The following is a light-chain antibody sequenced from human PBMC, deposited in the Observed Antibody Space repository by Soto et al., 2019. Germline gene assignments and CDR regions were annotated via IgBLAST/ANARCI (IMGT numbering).Light chain of an antibody. CDR1: QSISSW. CDR2: KAS. CDR3: QQYNSHS. J-gene: IGKJ4*01. V-gene: IGKV1-5*03. Sequence: DIQMTQSPSTLSASVGDRVTITCRASQSISSWLAWYQQKPGKAPKLLIYKASSLESGVPSRFSGSGSGTEFTLTISSLQPDDFATYYCQQYNSHSFGGGTKVEIK.